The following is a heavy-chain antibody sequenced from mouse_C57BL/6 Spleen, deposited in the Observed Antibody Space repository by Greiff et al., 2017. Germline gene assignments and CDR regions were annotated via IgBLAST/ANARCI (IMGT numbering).Heavy chain of an antibody. Sequence: EVQLEQSGGGLVKPGGSMKLSCAASGFTFSDAWMDWVRQSPEQGLEWVADISNKANNHATYYAESVKGIFTISKDVSKSIVYLQMNSLRAEGTVIYYCTRLYYDDDVDFDYWGQGTTLTVSS. V-gene: IGHV6-6*01. D-gene: IGHD2-4*01. CDR2: ISNKANNHAT. CDR1: GFTFSDAW. J-gene: IGHJ2*01. CDR3: TRLYYDDDVDFDY.